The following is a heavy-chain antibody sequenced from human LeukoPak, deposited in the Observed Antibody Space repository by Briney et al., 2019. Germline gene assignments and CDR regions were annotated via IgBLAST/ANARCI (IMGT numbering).Heavy chain of an antibody. J-gene: IGHJ3*02. D-gene: IGHD6-13*01. CDR1: GYTFSSYA. V-gene: IGHV3-23*01. Sequence: GGSLRLSCAASGYTFSSYAMSWVRQAPGKGLEWVSAISGSGGSTYYADYVKGRFTLSRDNSKNTLYLQMNSLRAEETAVYYCAKDRLAAAGVNAFDIWGQGTMVTVSS. CDR3: AKDRLAAAGVNAFDI. CDR2: ISGSGGST.